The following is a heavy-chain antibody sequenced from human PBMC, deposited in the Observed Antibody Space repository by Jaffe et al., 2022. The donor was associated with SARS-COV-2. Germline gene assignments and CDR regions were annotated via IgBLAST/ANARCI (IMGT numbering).Heavy chain of an antibody. Sequence: EVQLLESGGGLVQPGGSLRLSCAASGFTFSSYAMSWVRQAPGKGLEWVSAISGSGGSTYYADSVKGRFTISRDNSKNTLYLQMNSLRAEDTAVYYCASDIVVVVAATGATGMDVWGQGTTVTVSS. CDR2: ISGSGGST. CDR1: GFTFSSYA. D-gene: IGHD2-15*01. CDR3: ASDIVVVVAATGATGMDV. V-gene: IGHV3-23*01. J-gene: IGHJ6*02.